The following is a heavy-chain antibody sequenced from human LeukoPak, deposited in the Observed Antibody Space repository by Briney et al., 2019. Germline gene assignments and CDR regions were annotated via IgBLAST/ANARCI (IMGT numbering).Heavy chain of an antibody. V-gene: IGHV4-59*01. CDR3: ARVRYGDCFDY. Sequence: PSETLSLTCTVSGGSISSYYWSWIRQPPGKGLEWIGYIYYSGSTNYNPSLKSRVTISVDTSKNQFSLKLSSVTAADTAVYYCARVRYGDCFDYWGQGTLVTVSS. CDR1: GGSISSYY. J-gene: IGHJ4*02. CDR2: IYYSGST. D-gene: IGHD4-17*01.